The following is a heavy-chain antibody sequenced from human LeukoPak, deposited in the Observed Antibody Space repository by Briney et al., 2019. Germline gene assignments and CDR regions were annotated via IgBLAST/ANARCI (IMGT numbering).Heavy chain of an antibody. CDR1: GYTFTSYA. V-gene: IGHV1-3*01. Sequence: GASVKVSCKASGYTFTSYAMHWVRQAPGQRLEWMGWINAGNGNTKYSQKFQGRVTITRDTSASTAYMELSSLRSEDTAVYYCARVVVVAAADGGDAFDIWGQGTMVTVSS. CDR2: INAGNGNT. D-gene: IGHD2-15*01. CDR3: ARVVVVAAADGGDAFDI. J-gene: IGHJ3*02.